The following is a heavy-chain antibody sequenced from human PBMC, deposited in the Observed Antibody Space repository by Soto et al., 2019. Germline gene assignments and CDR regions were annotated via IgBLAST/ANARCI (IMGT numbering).Heavy chain of an antibody. D-gene: IGHD3-22*01. CDR1: GYTFTSYG. J-gene: IGHJ4*02. Sequence: QVQLVQSEAEVKKPGASVKVSCKASGYTFTSYGISWVRQAPGQGLEWMGWISAYNGNTNYAQKLQGRVTMTTDTSTSTAYMELRSLRSDDTAVYYCARDQPQYYYDSSGYFDYWGQGTLVTVSS. CDR3: ARDQPQYYYDSSGYFDY. V-gene: IGHV1-18*01. CDR2: ISAYNGNT.